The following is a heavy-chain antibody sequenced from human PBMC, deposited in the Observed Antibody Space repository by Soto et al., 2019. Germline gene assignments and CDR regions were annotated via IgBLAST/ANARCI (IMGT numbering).Heavy chain of an antibody. CDR1: GFTLSGYA. D-gene: IGHD6-6*01. Sequence: EVQLAESGGGLAQPGGSLRLSCAASGFTLSGYAMDWVRQAPGKGLEYGSGISSNGVGTYYANSVQGRFTISRDNSKNTVYLQMGSLRPEDMAVYYCARRARPDFYCMDVWGKGTTVTVSS. V-gene: IGHV3-64*01. CDR3: ARRARPDFYCMDV. CDR2: ISSNGVGT. J-gene: IGHJ6*03.